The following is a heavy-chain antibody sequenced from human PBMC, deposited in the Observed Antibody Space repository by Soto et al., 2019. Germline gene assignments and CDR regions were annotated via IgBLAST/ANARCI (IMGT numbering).Heavy chain of an antibody. CDR1: GGSIGSGDYY. D-gene: IGHD5-18*01. Sequence: SETLSLTCTVSGGSIGSGDYYWSWIRQPPGKGLEWIGYIYYSGSTYYNPSLKSRVTISVDTSKNQFSLKLSSVTAADTAVYYCARASPVVTDVWGQGTTVTSP. J-gene: IGHJ6*02. V-gene: IGHV4-30-4*01. CDR2: IYYSGST. CDR3: ARASPVVTDV.